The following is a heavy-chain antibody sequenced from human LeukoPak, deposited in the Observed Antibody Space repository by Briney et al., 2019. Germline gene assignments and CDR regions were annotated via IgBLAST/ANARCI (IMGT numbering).Heavy chain of an antibody. CDR2: ISGSGSYI. CDR3: ARDLGGYNFGNLGY. J-gene: IGHJ4*02. Sequence: GGSLRLSCAASGFTFSSYEMKWVRQAPGKGREGVSRISGSGSYIYYADSVKGRFTISRDNAKNSLYLQMNSLRAEDTGLYYCARDLGGYNFGNLGYWGQGTLVTVSS. D-gene: IGHD5-24*01. V-gene: IGHV3-48*03. CDR1: GFTFSSYE.